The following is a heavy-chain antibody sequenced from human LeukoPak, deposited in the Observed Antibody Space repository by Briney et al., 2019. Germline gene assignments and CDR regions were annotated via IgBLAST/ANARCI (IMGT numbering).Heavy chain of an antibody. J-gene: IGHJ4*02. CDR1: GFTFSSFW. CDR2: INTDGSST. V-gene: IGHV3-74*01. Sequence: GGSLRLSCSASGFTFSSFWMHWVRQAPGKGLVWVSHINTDGSSTNYADSVKGRFTLSRDNAKNTLYLQMNSLRAEDTAVYYCARPYNYGDSRIDYWGRGTLVTVSS. D-gene: IGHD4-17*01. CDR3: ARPYNYGDSRIDY.